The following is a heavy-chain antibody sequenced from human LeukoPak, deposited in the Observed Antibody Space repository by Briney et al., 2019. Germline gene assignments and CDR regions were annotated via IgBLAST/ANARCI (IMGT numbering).Heavy chain of an antibody. CDR1: GDSISTVYHY. J-gene: IGHJ4*02. CDR3: TRGGREGFNHYPVDS. Sequence: SENLSCNCTGSGDSISTVYHYWNWTRQPAGRGLEYIGRIFISRYTNYSPTVESRVSISVDTAKSQLSLNLTSVTATETIVDYCTRGGREGFNHYPVDSWGRETLVTVSS. CDR2: IFISRYT. V-gene: IGHV4-61*02. D-gene: IGHD5-24*01.